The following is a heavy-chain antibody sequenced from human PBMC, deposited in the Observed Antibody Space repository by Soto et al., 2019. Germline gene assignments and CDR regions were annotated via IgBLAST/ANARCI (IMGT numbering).Heavy chain of an antibody. CDR3: ASPKPGYYKMYYYYYMDV. CDR2: IYYSGST. V-gene: IGHV4-39*01. J-gene: IGHJ6*03. Sequence: QLQLQESGPGLVKPSETLSLTCTVSGGSISSSSYYWGWIRQPPGKGLEWIGSIYYSGSTYYNPSLKSRVTISVDTSKNQFSLKLSSVTAADTAVYYCASPKPGYYKMYYYYYMDVWGKGTTVTVSS. CDR1: GGSISSSSYY. D-gene: IGHD3-9*01.